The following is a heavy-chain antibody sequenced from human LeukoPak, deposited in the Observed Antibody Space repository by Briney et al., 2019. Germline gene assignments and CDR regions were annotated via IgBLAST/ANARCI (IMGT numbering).Heavy chain of an antibody. D-gene: IGHD3-22*01. CDR2: IYPGDSDT. J-gene: IGHJ4*02. V-gene: IGHV5-51*01. CDR1: GCSFTSYW. Sequence: GGSLKISCKGSGCSFTSYWIGWVRPVPGKGLEWMGIIYPGDSDTRYSPSFQGQVTISADKSISTAYLQWSSLKASDTAMYYCARFPGGYLFDYWGQGTLVTVSS. CDR3: ARFPGGYLFDY.